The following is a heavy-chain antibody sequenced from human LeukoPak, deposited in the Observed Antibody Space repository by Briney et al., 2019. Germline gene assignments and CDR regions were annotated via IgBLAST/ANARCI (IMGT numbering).Heavy chain of an antibody. Sequence: GAPLKISCKGSGYSFASYWIAWVRQMPGKGLEWMGIIYPGDSDTRYSPSFQGQVTISADKSISTAYLQWSSLKASDTAIYYCARIEGSTFDYWGQGTLVTVSS. CDR2: IYPGDSDT. J-gene: IGHJ4*02. CDR1: GYSFASYW. CDR3: ARIEGSTFDY. V-gene: IGHV5-51*01.